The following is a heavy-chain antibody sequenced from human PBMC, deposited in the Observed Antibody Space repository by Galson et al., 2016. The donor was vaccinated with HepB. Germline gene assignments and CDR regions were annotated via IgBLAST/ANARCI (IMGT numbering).Heavy chain of an antibody. CDR1: GSTFSSYA. CDR3: TLLQEHL. J-gene: IGHJ6*01. V-gene: IGHV3-30*14. CDR2: ISDDGSNK. Sequence: SLRLSCAASGSTFSSYAMHWVRQAPGKGLEWVAVISDDGSNKNYADSVKGRFTISRDNSKNTLYRQMNSLHQGPIGLPPGTLLQEHLWG.